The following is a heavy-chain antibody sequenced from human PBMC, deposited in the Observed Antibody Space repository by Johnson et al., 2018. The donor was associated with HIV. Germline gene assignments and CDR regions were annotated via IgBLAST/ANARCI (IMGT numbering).Heavy chain of an antibody. J-gene: IGHJ2*01. CDR3: ARVARVVVYAEDGFPSASFL. V-gene: IGHV3-53*04. D-gene: IGHD2-8*02. Sequence: VQLVESGGGLVKPGGSLRLSCAASGFSVTNNYMSWVRQAPGKGLEWVSVIYSGGSTYYADSVKGRFTISRDNSKNTLYLQMNSLRAEDTAVYYCARVARVVVYAEDGFPSASFLW. CDR2: IYSGGST. CDR1: GFSVTNNY.